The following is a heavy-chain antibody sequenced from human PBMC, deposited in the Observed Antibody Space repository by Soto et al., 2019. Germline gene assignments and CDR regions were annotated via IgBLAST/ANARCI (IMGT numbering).Heavy chain of an antibody. D-gene: IGHD5-18*01. CDR3: ARADVDTAMVNFDY. CDR1: CGSISSGGYY. V-gene: IGHV4-31*03. Sequence: SETLSLTCTVSCGSISSGGYYWSWIRQHPGKGLEWIGYIYYSGSTYYNPSLKSRVTISVDTSKNQFSLKLSSVTAADTAVYYCARADVDTAMVNFDYWGQGTLVTVSS. J-gene: IGHJ4*02. CDR2: IYYSGST.